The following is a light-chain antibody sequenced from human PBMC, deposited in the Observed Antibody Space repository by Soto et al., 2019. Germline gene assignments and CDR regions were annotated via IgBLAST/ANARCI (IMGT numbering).Light chain of an antibody. Sequence: QSVLTQPPSVSGAPGQRVTISCTGSSSNIGAGYDVHWYQQVPGTAPKLLIYGNTNRPSGVPDRFSGSKSGTSASLAITGLQAEDEADYYCQSYESSLSGWIFGGGTNLTVL. CDR1: SSNIGAGYD. V-gene: IGLV1-40*01. CDR3: QSYESSLSGWI. CDR2: GNT. J-gene: IGLJ2*01.